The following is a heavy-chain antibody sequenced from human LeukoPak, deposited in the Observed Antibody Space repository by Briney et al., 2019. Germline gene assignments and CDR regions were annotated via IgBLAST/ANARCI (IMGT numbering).Heavy chain of an antibody. Sequence: GESLKISCKGSGYSFTSYWIGWVRQMPGKGLEWMGIIYPGDSDTRYSPSFQGQVTISADKSISTAYLQWSSLKASDTAMYYCARLLSVYYDSSGYYPERSPFDYWGQGTLVTVSS. D-gene: IGHD3-22*01. CDR3: ARLLSVYYDSSGYYPERSPFDY. CDR1: GYSFTSYW. CDR2: IYPGDSDT. J-gene: IGHJ4*02. V-gene: IGHV5-51*01.